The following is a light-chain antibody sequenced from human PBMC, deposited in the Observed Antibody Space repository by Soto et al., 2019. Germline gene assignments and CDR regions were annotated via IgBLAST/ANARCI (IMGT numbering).Light chain of an antibody. CDR3: ATWGANLRV. V-gene: IGLV1-51*01. CDR2: DDN. CDR1: SSNIGDHY. J-gene: IGLJ3*02. Sequence: QSVLTQPPSVSAAPGQKVIISCSGSSSNIGDHYVFWYQQFPGTAPRLLIYDDNKRPPGIPDRFSGSKSATSATLGITGLQTGDEADYYCATWGANLRVFGGGTKLPS.